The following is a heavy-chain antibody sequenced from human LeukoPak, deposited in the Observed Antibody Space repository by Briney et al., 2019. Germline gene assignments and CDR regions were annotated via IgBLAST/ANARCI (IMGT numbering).Heavy chain of an antibody. CDR1: GGSISSGDYY. D-gene: IGHD3-22*01. J-gene: IGHJ4*02. CDR2: IYYSGST. CDR3: ARAVTGNYYDTSGYYYFDY. V-gene: IGHV4-30-4*01. Sequence: PSETLSLTCTVSGGSISSGDYYWSWIRQPPGKGLEWIGYIYYSGSTYYNPSLKSRVTISVDTSKNQFSLNLSSVTAADTAVYYCARAVTGNYYDTSGYYYFDYWGQGTLATVSS.